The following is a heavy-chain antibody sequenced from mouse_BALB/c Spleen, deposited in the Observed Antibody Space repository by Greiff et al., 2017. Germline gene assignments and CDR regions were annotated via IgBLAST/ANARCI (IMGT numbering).Heavy chain of an antibody. CDR1: GYTFTDYN. Sequence: VQLKQSGPELVKPGASVKISCKASGYTFTDYNMHWVKPSHGKSLEWIGYIYPYNGGTGYNQKFKSKATLTVDNSSSTAYMGLRSLTSEDSAVYYCARWYYGSSYDAMDYWGEGTSDADTS. J-gene: IGHJ4*01. CDR3: ARWYYGSSYDAMDY. D-gene: IGHD1-1*01. CDR2: IYPYNGGT. V-gene: IGHV1S29*02.